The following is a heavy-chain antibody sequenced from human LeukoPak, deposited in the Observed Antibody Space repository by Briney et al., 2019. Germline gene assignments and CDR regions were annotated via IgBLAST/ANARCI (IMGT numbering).Heavy chain of an antibody. V-gene: IGHV4-59*08. CDR3: ARGRTSSWYNWFGP. D-gene: IGHD6-13*01. CDR1: GGSISSYY. CDR2: IQYSGST. J-gene: IGHJ5*02. Sequence: SETLSLTCTVSGGSISSYYWNWIRQPPGKGLEWIGYIQYSGSTNYNPSLKSRVTISGDTSKNQVSLNLSSVTAADTAVYYCARGRTSSWYNWFGPWGQGTPVTVSS.